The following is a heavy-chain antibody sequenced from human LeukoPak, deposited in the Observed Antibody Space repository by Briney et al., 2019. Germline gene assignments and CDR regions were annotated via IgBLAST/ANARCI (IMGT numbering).Heavy chain of an antibody. Sequence: GGSLRLSCAASGFTFSSYAMSWVRQAPGKGLEWVSAICGSGGSTYYADSVKGRFTISRDNSKNTLYLQMYSLRAEDTAVYYCAKRRGIVVVPAARGDYYYGMDVWGQGTTVTVSS. J-gene: IGHJ6*02. CDR3: AKRRGIVVVPAARGDYYYGMDV. CDR1: GFTFSSYA. V-gene: IGHV3-23*01. D-gene: IGHD2-2*01. CDR2: ICGSGGST.